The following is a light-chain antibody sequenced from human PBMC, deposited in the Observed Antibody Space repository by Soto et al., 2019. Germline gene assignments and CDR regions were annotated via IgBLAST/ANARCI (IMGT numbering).Light chain of an antibody. Sequence: EIVLTQSPGTLSLSPGERATLSCRASQSVSSSYLAWYQQKPGQAPRLLIYGASSRATGIPDRFSGSGSGKDFTLTISRLEPEDFAVYYCQQYGNSPPVTFGGGTKVEIK. CDR1: QSVSSSY. J-gene: IGKJ4*01. CDR2: GAS. V-gene: IGKV3-20*01. CDR3: QQYGNSPPVT.